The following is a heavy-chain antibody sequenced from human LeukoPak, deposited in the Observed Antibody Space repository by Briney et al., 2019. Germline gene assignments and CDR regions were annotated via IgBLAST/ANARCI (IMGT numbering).Heavy chain of an antibody. D-gene: IGHD3-10*01. V-gene: IGHV1-2*02. J-gene: IGHJ6*03. CDR2: INPNSGGT. Sequence: ASVKVSCKASGYTFTGYYMHWVRQAPGQGLEWMGWINPNSGGTNYAQKFQGRVTMTRDTSISTAYMELSRLRSDDTAVYYCARLIMVRGNFYYYFYMDVWGKGTTVTVSS. CDR3: ARLIMVRGNFYYYFYMDV. CDR1: GYTFTGYY.